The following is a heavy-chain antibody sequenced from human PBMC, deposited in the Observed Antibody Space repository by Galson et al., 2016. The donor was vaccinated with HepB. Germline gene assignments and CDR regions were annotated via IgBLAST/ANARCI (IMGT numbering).Heavy chain of an antibody. CDR3: ARHKIPGYSGNYWGAFDI. D-gene: IGHD1-26*01. J-gene: IGHJ3*02. CDR1: GFTFRSYG. CDR2: ISYDGSRK. V-gene: IGHV3-30-3*01. Sequence: SLRLSCAASGFTFRSYGMHWVRQAPGKGLEWMTVISYDGSRKYFADSVKGRFTISRDNSKNTLYLQMSSLRVEDTATYYCARHKIPGYSGNYWGAFDIWGQGTMVTVSS.